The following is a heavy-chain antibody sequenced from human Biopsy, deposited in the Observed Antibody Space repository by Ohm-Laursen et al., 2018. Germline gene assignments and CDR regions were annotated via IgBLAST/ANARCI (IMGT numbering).Heavy chain of an antibody. CDR3: ARELGDFWGGRQFDF. D-gene: IGHD3-3*01. V-gene: IGHV1-2*02. Sequence: ASVKVSCNASAYSFGDHRIHWVRQAPGQGLEWMGWTDPKSGGTNYAQKFQGRVTMTRDTSISTTYMELRRLTSDDTAVFYCARELGDFWGGRQFDFWGQGTLVTVSS. CDR1: AYSFGDHR. J-gene: IGHJ5*01. CDR2: TDPKSGGT.